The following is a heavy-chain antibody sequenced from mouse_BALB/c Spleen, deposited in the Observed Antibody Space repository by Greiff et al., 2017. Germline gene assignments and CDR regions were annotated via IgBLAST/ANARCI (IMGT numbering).Heavy chain of an antibody. CDR1: GFSLTSYG. V-gene: IGHV2-9*02. CDR3: ARDEITPFYAMDY. D-gene: IGHD2-4*01. CDR2: IWAGGST. J-gene: IGHJ4*01. Sequence: QVQLQQSGPGLVAPSQSLSITCTVSGFSLTSYGVHWVRQPPGKGLEWLGVIWAGGSTNYNSALMSRLSISKDNSKRQVFLKMNSLQTDDTAMYYCARDEITPFYAMDYWGQGTSVTVSS.